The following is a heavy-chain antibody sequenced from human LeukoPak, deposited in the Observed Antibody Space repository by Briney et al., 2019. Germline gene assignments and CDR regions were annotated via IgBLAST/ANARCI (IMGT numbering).Heavy chain of an antibody. Sequence: PSETLSLTCAVYGGSFSGYYWSWIRQPPGKGLEWIGEINHSGSTNYNPSLKGRVTISVDTSKNQFSLKLSSVTAADTAVYYCARVRVRGVIIYYYYGMDVWGQGTTVTVSS. CDR3: ARVRVRGVIIYYYYGMDV. CDR1: GGSFSGYY. CDR2: INHSGST. D-gene: IGHD3-10*01. V-gene: IGHV4-34*01. J-gene: IGHJ6*02.